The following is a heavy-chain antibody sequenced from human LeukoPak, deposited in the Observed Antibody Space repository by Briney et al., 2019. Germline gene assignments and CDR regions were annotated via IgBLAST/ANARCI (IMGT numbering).Heavy chain of an antibody. Sequence: ASVKVSCKASGYTFTSYYMHWVRQAPGQGREWMGMINHSGGSTNYAQQFQGRVTMTRDMSTSTVYMELSSLRSEDTAVYYCARDDSSGYEAFGAFDIWGQGTMVTVSS. CDR2: INHSGGST. CDR3: ARDDSSGYEAFGAFDI. CDR1: GYTFTSYY. V-gene: IGHV1-46*01. D-gene: IGHD3-22*01. J-gene: IGHJ3*02.